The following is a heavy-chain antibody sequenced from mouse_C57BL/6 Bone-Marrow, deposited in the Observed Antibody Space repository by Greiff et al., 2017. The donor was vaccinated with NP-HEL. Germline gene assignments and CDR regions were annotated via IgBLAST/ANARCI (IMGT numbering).Heavy chain of an antibody. CDR3: VRDRIITTKGDWYFDV. CDR1: GFTFNTYA. V-gene: IGHV10-3*01. J-gene: IGHJ1*03. CDR2: IRSKSSNYAT. D-gene: IGHD1-1*01. Sequence: EVQGVESGGGLVQPKGSLKLSCAASGFTFNTYAMHWVRQAPGKGLEWVARIRSKSSNYATYYADSVKDRFTISRDDSQSMLYLQMNNLKTEDTAMYYCVRDRIITTKGDWYFDVWGTGTTVTVSS.